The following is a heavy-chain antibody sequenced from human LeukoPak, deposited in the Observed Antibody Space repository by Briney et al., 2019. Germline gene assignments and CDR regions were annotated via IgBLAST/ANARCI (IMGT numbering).Heavy chain of an antibody. V-gene: IGHV3-33*08. J-gene: IGHJ3*02. CDR1: GFTFSSYW. D-gene: IGHD6-19*01. CDR3: ARDSSSGWYGGAFDI. Sequence: GGSLRLSCAASGFTFSSYWMSWVRQAPGKGLEWVAVIWYDGSNKYYADSVKGRFTISRDNSKNTLYLQMNSLRAEDTAVYYCARDSSSGWYGGAFDIWGQGTMVTVSS. CDR2: IWYDGSNK.